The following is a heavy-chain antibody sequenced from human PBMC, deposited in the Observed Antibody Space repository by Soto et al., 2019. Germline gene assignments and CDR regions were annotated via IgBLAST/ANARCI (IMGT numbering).Heavy chain of an antibody. D-gene: IGHD6-19*01. CDR3: AKDKYSSGFY. CDR1: GFTFSSYA. V-gene: IGHV3-23*01. CDR2: ISGSGGST. J-gene: IGHJ4*02. Sequence: HPGGSLRLSCAASGFTFSSYAMSWVRQAPGKGLEWVSAISGSGGSTSYADSVKGRFTISRDNSKNTPYLQMNSLRAEDTAVYYCAKDKYSSGFYWGQGTLVTVSS.